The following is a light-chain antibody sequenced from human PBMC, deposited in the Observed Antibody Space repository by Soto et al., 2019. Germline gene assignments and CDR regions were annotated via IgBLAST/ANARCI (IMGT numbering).Light chain of an antibody. CDR1: SSDVGGYDY. Sequence: QSALTQPASVSRSPGQSITISCTGTSSDVGGYDYVSWYQQLPGKAPKLMIYDVNNRPSGVSNRFSGSKSGNTASLTISGLQAEDEADYYCSSYTGTSTFVFGGGTKLTVL. V-gene: IGLV2-14*01. J-gene: IGLJ1*01. CDR3: SSYTGTSTFV. CDR2: DVN.